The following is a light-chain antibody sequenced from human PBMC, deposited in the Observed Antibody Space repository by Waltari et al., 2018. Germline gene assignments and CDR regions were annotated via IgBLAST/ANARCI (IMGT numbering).Light chain of an antibody. CDR1: SPNIGAGYD. J-gene: IGLJ3*02. V-gene: IGLV1-40*01. Sequence: QSVLTQPPSVSGAPGPRVTISCLGYSPNIGAGYDVQWYQQLPGTAPKLLIYGDTSRPSGVPDRFSASKSGTSVSLAITGLQPEDEAHYYCQSYDTNLRDWVFGGGTKLTVL. CDR2: GDT. CDR3: QSYDTNLRDWV.